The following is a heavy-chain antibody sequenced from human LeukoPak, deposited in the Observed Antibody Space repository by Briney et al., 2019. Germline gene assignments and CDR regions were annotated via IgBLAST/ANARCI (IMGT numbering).Heavy chain of an antibody. D-gene: IGHD1-26*01. CDR2: ISAYNGNT. CDR1: GYTFTSYS. CDR3: ARGLGGSGSYFLTFDY. J-gene: IGHJ4*02. Sequence: GASVKVSCKASGYTFTSYSINWVRQAPGQGLEWMGWISAYNGNTKYAQKVQGRVTMTTDTSTSTAYMELRSLRSDDTAVYYCARGLGGSGSYFLTFDYWGQETLVTVSS. V-gene: IGHV1-18*01.